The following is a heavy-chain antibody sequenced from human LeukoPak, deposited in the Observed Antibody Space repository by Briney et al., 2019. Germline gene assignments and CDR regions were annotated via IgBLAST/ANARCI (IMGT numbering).Heavy chain of an antibody. CDR3: AKDPARRYCSTSSCYSSGWFDP. CDR1: GFTFSSYA. V-gene: IGHV3-30-3*01. CDR2: ISYDGSNK. D-gene: IGHD2-2*02. J-gene: IGHJ5*02. Sequence: PGGSLRLSCAASGFTFSSYAMHWVRQAPGKGLEWVAVISYDGSNKYYADSVRGRFTMSRDNSKNTLYLQMNSLRAEDTAVYYCAKDPARRYCSTSSCYSSGWFDPWGQGTLVTVSS.